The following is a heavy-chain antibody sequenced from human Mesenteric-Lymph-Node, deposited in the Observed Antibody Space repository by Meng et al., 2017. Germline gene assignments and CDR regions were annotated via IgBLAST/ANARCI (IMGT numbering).Heavy chain of an antibody. Sequence: GGSLRLSCAASGFTFSTYTMNWVRQAPGKGLEWVAVIWYDGSNKYYADSVKGRFTISRDNSKNTLYLQMNSLRAEDTAVYYCARDLDIVVVVAATIDYWGQGTLVTVSS. V-gene: IGHV3-33*08. D-gene: IGHD2-15*01. CDR2: IWYDGSNK. J-gene: IGHJ4*02. CDR3: ARDLDIVVVVAATIDY. CDR1: GFTFSTYT.